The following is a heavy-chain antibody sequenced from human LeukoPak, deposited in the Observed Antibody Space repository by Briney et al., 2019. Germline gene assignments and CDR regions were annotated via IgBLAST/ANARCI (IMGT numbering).Heavy chain of an antibody. CDR3: AREGGPYRPLDY. CDR2: VNLQGST. J-gene: IGHJ4*02. CDR1: GGSITNTNY. Sequence: AGTPCLTCGVSGGSITNTNYWTWVRQPPGKGLEWIGEVNLQGSTNYNPSLMGRVAISVDTSENHISLQLTSVTAADTAVYYCAREGGPYRPLDYSGQGTMVTVSS. V-gene: IGHV4-4*02.